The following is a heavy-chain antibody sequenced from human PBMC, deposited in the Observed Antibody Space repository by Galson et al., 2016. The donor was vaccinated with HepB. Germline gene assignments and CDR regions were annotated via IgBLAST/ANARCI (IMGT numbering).Heavy chain of an antibody. CDR1: GYTFTKYG. Sequence: SVKVSCKASGYTFTKYGISWVRQAPGQGLEWMGWISGDNGNTKYAQKVQGRVTVTRDTSTSTAYMELRSLTSDDTAVYYCAREGRDYYDDSKRFDYWGQGTLVSVSS. CDR2: ISGDNGNT. J-gene: IGHJ4*02. V-gene: IGHV1-18*01. CDR3: AREGRDYYDDSKRFDY. D-gene: IGHD3-22*01.